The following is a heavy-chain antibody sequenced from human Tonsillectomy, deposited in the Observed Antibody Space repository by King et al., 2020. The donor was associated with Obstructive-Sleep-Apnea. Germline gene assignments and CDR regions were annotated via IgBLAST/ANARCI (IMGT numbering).Heavy chain of an antibody. D-gene: IGHD2-15*01. CDR2: ISWISGCI. J-gene: IGHJ3*02. CDR3: AKDVVVAASYAFDI. V-gene: IGHV3-9*01. CDR1: GFTFDDYA. Sequence: VQLVESGGGLVQPGRSLRLSCAASGFTFDDYAMHWVRQAPGKGLEWVSGISWISGCIGYADSVKGRFTISRDNAKNSLYLQMNSLRAEDTALYYCAKDVVVAASYAFDIWGQGTMVTVSS.